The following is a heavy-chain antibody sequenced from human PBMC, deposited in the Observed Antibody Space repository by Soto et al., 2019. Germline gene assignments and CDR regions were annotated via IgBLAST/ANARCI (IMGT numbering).Heavy chain of an antibody. J-gene: IGHJ4*02. V-gene: IGHV1-3*01. CDR1: GYSFTNYA. CDR3: ARDHDILTGYSLFDY. D-gene: IGHD3-9*01. Sequence: ASVKVSCKASGYSFTNYAIHWVRQAPGQRLEWMGWINAGNGNTIYSQSFQGRVTVTRDTSATTAYMELSSLTSEDTAVYYCARDHDILTGYSLFDYWGQGTLVTVSS. CDR2: INAGNGNT.